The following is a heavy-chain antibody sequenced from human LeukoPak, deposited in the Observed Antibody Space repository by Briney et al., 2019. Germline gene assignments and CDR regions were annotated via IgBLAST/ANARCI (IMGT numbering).Heavy chain of an antibody. Sequence: GGSLRLSCAASGFTFSNYWMSWVRQAPGKGLEWVANIKQDGSEKYYVDSVEGRFTISRDNAKNSLYLQMNSLRAEDTAVYYCAREGPSNYCSGGSCYYGYWGQGTLVTVSS. CDR3: AREGPSNYCSGGSCYYGY. V-gene: IGHV3-7*01. CDR1: GFTFSNYW. CDR2: IKQDGSEK. J-gene: IGHJ4*02. D-gene: IGHD2-15*01.